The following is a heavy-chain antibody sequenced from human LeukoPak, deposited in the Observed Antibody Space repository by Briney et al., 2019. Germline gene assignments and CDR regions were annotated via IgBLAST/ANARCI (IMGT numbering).Heavy chain of an antibody. J-gene: IGHJ5*02. CDR1: GGSFSGYY. D-gene: IGHD2-2*01. Sequence: SETLSLTCAVYGGSFSGYYWSWIRQPPGKGLEWIGEINHSGSTNYNPSLKSRVTISVDTSKNQFSLKLSSVTAADTAVYYCARVLPAAPNWFDPWVQGTLVTVSS. CDR2: INHSGST. CDR3: ARVLPAAPNWFDP. V-gene: IGHV4-34*01.